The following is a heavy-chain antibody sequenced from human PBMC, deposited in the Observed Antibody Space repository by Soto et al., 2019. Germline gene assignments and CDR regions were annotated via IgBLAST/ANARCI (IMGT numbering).Heavy chain of an antibody. CDR1: GFTFSSYG. CDR3: AKDMRIKLWAGGIDY. CDR2: ISYDGSNK. D-gene: IGHD5-18*01. Sequence: QVQLVESGGGVVQPGRSLRLSCAASGFTFSSYGMHWVRQAPGKGLEWVAVISYDGSNKYYADSVKGRFTISRDNSKNTLYLQMNSLRAEDTAVYYCAKDMRIKLWAGGIDYWGQGTLVTVSS. J-gene: IGHJ4*02. V-gene: IGHV3-30*18.